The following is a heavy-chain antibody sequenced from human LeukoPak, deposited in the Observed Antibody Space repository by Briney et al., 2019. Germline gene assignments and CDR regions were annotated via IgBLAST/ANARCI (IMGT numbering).Heavy chain of an antibody. Sequence: GGSLRLSCAASGFTFSNYNMNWVRQAPGKGLEWVSSISSGSIYIYYADSVKGRFTISRDNAKNLLYLQMNSLRAEDTAVYYCATAGNYRFDYWGQGTLVTVSS. J-gene: IGHJ4*02. CDR3: ATAGNYRFDY. CDR2: ISSGSIYI. D-gene: IGHD1-7*01. CDR1: GFTFSNYN. V-gene: IGHV3-21*01.